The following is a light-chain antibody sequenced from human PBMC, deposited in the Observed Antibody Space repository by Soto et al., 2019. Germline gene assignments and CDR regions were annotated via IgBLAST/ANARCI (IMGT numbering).Light chain of an antibody. CDR3: SSYTSSNTLV. CDR1: SSDVGGYNF. V-gene: IGLV2-14*01. CDR2: EVT. Sequence: QSVLTQPASVSGSPGQSITISCTGTSSDVGGYNFVSWYQHHPGQAPKLVIYEVTSRPSGVSDRFSGSKSGNTASLTISGLQTEDDGDYYCSSYTSSNTLVFGGGTQLTVL. J-gene: IGLJ3*02.